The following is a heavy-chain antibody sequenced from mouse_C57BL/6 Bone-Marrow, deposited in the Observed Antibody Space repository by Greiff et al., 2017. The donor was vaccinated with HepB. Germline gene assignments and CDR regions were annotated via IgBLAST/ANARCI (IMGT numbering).Heavy chain of an antibody. CDR1: GYAFSSYW. J-gene: IGHJ1*03. CDR3: ARLGPNYYGSSSWYFDV. V-gene: IGHV1-80*01. Sequence: VQLQQSGAELVKPGASVKISCKASGYAFSSYWMNWVKQRPGKGLEWIGQIYPGDGDTNYNGKFKGKATLTADKSSSTAYMQLSSLTSEDSAVYFCARLGPNYYGSSSWYFDVWGTGTTVTVSS. D-gene: IGHD1-1*01. CDR2: IYPGDGDT.